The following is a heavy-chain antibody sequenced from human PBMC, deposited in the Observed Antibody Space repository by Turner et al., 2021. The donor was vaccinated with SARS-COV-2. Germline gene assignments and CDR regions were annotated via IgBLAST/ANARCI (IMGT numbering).Heavy chain of an antibody. CDR3: ARDLSPGGADV. J-gene: IGHJ6*02. D-gene: IGHD4-17*01. CDR2: IMWDSGSI. CDR1: GFTFNEHA. Sequence: EVQLVESGGGLVQPGWSLRLSCAGSGFTFNEHAMHWVRQAPGKGLEWVSGIMWDSGSIGYADSVKGRFTISRDNAKNSLYLEMNSLRVEDTALYYCARDLSPGGADVWGQGTTVTVSS. V-gene: IGHV3-9*01.